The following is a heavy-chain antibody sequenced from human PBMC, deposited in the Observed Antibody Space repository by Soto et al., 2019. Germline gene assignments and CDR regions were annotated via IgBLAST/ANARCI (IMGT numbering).Heavy chain of an antibody. CDR2: IYYSGST. Sequence: SETLSLTCTVSGGSIRSGGDYWSWIRQHPGKGLEWIGYIYYSGSTYYNPSLKSRVTISVDTSKNQFSLKLSSVTAADTAVYYCARDMVRGVIDRFDPWGQGTLVTV. CDR3: ARDMVRGVIDRFDP. J-gene: IGHJ5*02. V-gene: IGHV4-31*03. D-gene: IGHD3-10*01. CDR1: GGSIRSGGDY.